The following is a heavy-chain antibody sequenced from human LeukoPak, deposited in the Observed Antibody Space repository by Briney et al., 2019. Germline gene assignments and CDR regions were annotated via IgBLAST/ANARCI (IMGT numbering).Heavy chain of an antibody. CDR3: ASRSSIWSGYQDTLYYFDY. D-gene: IGHD3-3*01. CDR1: GGSFSGYY. V-gene: IGHV4-34*01. J-gene: IGHJ4*02. Sequence: PSETLSLTCAVSGGSFSGYYWSWIRHPPGKGLEWIGEINHSGSTNYNSSLKSRVTISVDTSKNQFSLKLSSVTAADTAVYYCASRSSIWSGYQDTLYYFDYWGQGTLVTVSS. CDR2: INHSGST.